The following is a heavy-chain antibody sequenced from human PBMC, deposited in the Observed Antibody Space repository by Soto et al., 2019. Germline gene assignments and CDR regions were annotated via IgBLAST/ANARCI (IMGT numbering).Heavy chain of an antibody. CDR3: ARGPLMVRGVNHSYSGMSA. J-gene: IGHJ6*02. CDR2: INHSGST. CDR1: GGSCSGYY. Sequence: PSGTMSLSCAVYGGSCSGYYWSWIRQPPGKGLEWIGEINHSGSTNYNPSLKSRVTISVDTSKNQFSLKLSSVTAADTAVYYCARGPLMVRGVNHSYSGMSAWGQGTKVTVSS. D-gene: IGHD3-10*01. V-gene: IGHV4-34*01.